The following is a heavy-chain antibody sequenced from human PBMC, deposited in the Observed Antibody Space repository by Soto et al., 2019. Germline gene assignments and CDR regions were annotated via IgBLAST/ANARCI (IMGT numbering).Heavy chain of an antibody. V-gene: IGHV4-31*03. CDR3: ARDPSGIAAEGWFDP. CDR2: IYYSGST. J-gene: IGHJ5*02. D-gene: IGHD6-13*01. Sequence: QVQLQESGPGLVKPSQTLSLTCTVSGGSIRSGGYYWNWIRQHPGKGLEWIGYIYYSGSTYYNPSLKSRVTISVATSKNQFSLKLSSVTAADTAVYYCARDPSGIAAEGWFDPWGQGTLVTVSS. CDR1: GGSIRSGGYY.